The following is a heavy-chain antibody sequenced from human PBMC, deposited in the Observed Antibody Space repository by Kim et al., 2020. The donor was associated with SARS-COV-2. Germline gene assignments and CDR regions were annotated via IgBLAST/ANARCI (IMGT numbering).Heavy chain of an antibody. V-gene: IGHV4-34*01. CDR1: GGSFSGYY. CDR2: ITHSGST. J-gene: IGHJ4*02. Sequence: SETLSLTCAVYGGSFSGYYWSWIRQPPGKGLEWIGEITHSGSTNYNPSLKSRVTISVDTSKNQFSLKLSSVTAADTAVYYCARVGYYYGSGSYSRVIDYWGQGTLVTVSS. D-gene: IGHD3-10*01. CDR3: ARVGYYYGSGSYSRVIDY.